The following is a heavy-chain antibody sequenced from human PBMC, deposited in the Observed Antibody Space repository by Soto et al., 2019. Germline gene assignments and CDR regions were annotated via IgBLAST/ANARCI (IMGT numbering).Heavy chain of an antibody. Sequence: SETLSLTCTVSGGSISSYYWSWIRQPPGKGLEWIGYIYYSGSTNYNPSLKSRVTISVDTSKNQFSLKLSSVTAADTAVYYCARVVIKSLYYYYYMDVWGKGTTVTVSS. V-gene: IGHV4-59*01. CDR3: ARVVIKSLYYYYYMDV. J-gene: IGHJ6*03. D-gene: IGHD3-22*01. CDR2: IYYSGST. CDR1: GGSISSYY.